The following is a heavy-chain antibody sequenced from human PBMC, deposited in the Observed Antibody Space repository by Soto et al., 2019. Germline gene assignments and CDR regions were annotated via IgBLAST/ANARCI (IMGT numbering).Heavy chain of an antibody. D-gene: IGHD5-12*01. Sequence: GGSLRLSCAASGFTFSSYAMSWVRQAPGKGLEWVSAISGSGGSTYYADSVKSRFTISRDNSKNTLYLQMNSLRAEDTAVYYCAKSWPYSGYDFRLGWFDPWGQGTLVTVSS. CDR1: GFTFSSYA. CDR3: AKSWPYSGYDFRLGWFDP. J-gene: IGHJ5*02. V-gene: IGHV3-23*01. CDR2: ISGSGGST.